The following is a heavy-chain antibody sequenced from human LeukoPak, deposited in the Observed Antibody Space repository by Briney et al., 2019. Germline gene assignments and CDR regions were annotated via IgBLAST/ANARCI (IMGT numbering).Heavy chain of an antibody. CDR2: MNPNSGNT. CDR3: ASVGYYGSSGYYLYYYGMDV. V-gene: IGHV1-8*01. Sequence: ASVKGSCKASGYTFTSYDINWVRQATGQGLEWMGWMNPNSGNTCYAQKFPGRVTMTRNTSISTAYMELSSLRPEDTAVYYCASVGYYGSSGYYLYYYGMDVWGQGTTVTVSS. D-gene: IGHD3-22*01. J-gene: IGHJ6*02. CDR1: GYTFTSYD.